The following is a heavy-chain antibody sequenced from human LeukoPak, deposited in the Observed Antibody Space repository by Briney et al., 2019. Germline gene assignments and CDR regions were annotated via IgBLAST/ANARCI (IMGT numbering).Heavy chain of an antibody. V-gene: IGHV3-21*01. CDR2: ISSSSSYI. D-gene: IGHD3-10*01. J-gene: IGHJ4*02. CDR1: GFTFSSYS. Sequence: PGGSLRLSCAASGFTFSSYSMNWVRQAPGKGLEWVSSISSSSSYIYYADSVKGRFTIFRDNAKNSLYLQMNSLRAEDTAVYYCANQGLWFGELYIDYWGQGTLVTVSS. CDR3: ANQGLWFGELYIDY.